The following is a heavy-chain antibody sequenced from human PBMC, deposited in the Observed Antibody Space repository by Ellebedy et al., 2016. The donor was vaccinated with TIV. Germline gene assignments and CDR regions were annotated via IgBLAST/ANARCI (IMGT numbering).Heavy chain of an antibody. V-gene: IGHV3-7*03. D-gene: IGHD3-22*01. CDR3: VRDGAYGDYSPGYYGMDV. CDR2: INQDGSRL. CDR1: GFTYNSYW. Sequence: GGSLRLSCAASGFTYNSYWMSWVRQAPGQGLEWVANINQDGSRLYYVDSVKGRFTISRDNAKNSVYLRMNTLRVEDTAVYHCVRDGAYGDYSPGYYGMDVWGQGTTVTVSS. J-gene: IGHJ6*02.